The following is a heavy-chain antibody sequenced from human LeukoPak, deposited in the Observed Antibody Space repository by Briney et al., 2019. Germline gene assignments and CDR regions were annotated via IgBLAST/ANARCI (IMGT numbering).Heavy chain of an antibody. CDR1: GFTFNIFG. Sequence: TGGSLRLSCAASGFTFNIFGMSWVSQAPGKGLEWVSSISGTYTSTYYADSVKGRFTISRDNSKNTLYLQMNSLRAEDTAVYYCARIAVTGTYYFDFWGQGTLVTVSS. V-gene: IGHV3-23*01. CDR3: ARIAVTGTYYFDF. D-gene: IGHD6-19*01. CDR2: ISGTYTST. J-gene: IGHJ4*02.